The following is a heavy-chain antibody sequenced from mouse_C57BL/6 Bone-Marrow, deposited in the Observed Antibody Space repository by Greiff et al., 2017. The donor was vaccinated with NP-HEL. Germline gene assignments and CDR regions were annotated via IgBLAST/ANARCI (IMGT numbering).Heavy chain of an antibody. D-gene: IGHD4-1*01. J-gene: IGHJ2*01. CDR2: IYPGSGST. CDR1: GYTFTSYW. CDR3: AKRGVGRNYFDY. V-gene: IGHV1-55*01. Sequence: QVQLQQPGAELVKPGASVKMSCKASGYTFTSYWITWVKQRPGQGLEWIGDIYPGSGSTNYNEKFTSKATLTVDQSSSTAYMQLSGLASEYSAVYYCAKRGVGRNYFDYWGQGTTLTVSS.